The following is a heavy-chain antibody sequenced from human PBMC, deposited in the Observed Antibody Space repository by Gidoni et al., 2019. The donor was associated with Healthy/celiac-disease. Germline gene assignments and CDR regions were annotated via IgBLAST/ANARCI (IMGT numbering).Heavy chain of an antibody. J-gene: IGHJ4*02. Sequence: QVQLVQSGAEVKKPGSSVKVSCQASGGPFSIYAISWVRQAPGQGLEWMGGIIPIFGTANYAQKFQGRVTITADESTSTAYMELSSLRSEDTAVYYCAREGGYDSSGYGYFDYWGQGTLVTVSS. D-gene: IGHD3-22*01. V-gene: IGHV1-69*01. CDR2: IIPIFGTA. CDR3: AREGGYDSSGYGYFDY. CDR1: GGPFSIYA.